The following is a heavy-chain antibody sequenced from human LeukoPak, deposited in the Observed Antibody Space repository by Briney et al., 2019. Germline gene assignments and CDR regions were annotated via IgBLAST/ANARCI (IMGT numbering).Heavy chain of an antibody. Sequence: PSETLSLTCAVYGGSFSGYYWSWIRQPPGKGLEWIGEMNHSGSTNYNPSLKSRVTISVDTSKNQFSLKLSSVTAADTAVYYCASREGYNRDWGQGTLVTVSS. J-gene: IGHJ4*02. CDR3: ASREGYNRD. CDR2: MNHSGST. V-gene: IGHV4-34*01. D-gene: IGHD5-24*01. CDR1: GGSFSGYY.